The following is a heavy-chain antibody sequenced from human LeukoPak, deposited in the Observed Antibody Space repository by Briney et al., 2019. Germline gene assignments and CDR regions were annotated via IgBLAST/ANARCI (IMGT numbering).Heavy chain of an antibody. CDR3: ARVRHSSGYYYDDAFDI. J-gene: IGHJ3*02. Sequence: SETLSLTCTVSGGSISSYYWSWIRQPPGKGLEWIGYIYYSGSTNYNPSLKSRVTISVDTSKNQFSLKLSSVTAADTAVYYCARVRHSSGYYYDDAFDIWGQGTMVTVSS. CDR2: IYYSGST. D-gene: IGHD3-22*01. V-gene: IGHV4-59*08. CDR1: GGSISSYY.